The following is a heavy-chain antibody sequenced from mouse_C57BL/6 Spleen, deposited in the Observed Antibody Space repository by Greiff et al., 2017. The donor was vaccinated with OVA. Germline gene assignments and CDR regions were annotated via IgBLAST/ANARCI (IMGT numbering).Heavy chain of an antibody. Sequence: EVKLMESGGGLVKPGGSLKLSCAASGFTFSDYGMHWVRQAPEKGLEWVAYISSGSSTIYYADTVKGRFTISRDNAKNTLFLQMTSLRSEDTAMYYCARRDYYGSGDFDYWGQGTTLTVSS. CDR2: ISSGSSTI. J-gene: IGHJ2*01. CDR1: GFTFSDYG. V-gene: IGHV5-17*01. CDR3: ARRDYYGSGDFDY. D-gene: IGHD1-1*01.